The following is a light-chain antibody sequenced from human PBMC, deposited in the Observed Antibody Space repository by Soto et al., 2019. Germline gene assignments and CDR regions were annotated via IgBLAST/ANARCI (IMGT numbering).Light chain of an antibody. CDR3: QQYYSTPSIT. CDR2: WAS. CDR1: QRVLSSSSNNTY. J-gene: IGKJ5*01. Sequence: DVVMTKSPDSLAVSLGEGATINCKSSQRVLSSSSNNTYLAWYQHKPGQPPKLLIYWASTRESGIPARFSGSGSGTDFTLTISSLQAEDVAVYYCQQYYSTPSITFGQGTRLEIK. V-gene: IGKV4-1*01.